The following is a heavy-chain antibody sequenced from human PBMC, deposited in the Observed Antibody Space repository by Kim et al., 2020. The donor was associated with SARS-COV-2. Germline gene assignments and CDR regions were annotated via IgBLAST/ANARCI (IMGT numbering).Heavy chain of an antibody. Sequence: ASVKVSCKASGYTFTSYDINWVRQATGQGLEWMGWINPNSGNTGYAQKLQGRVTMTRNTSTSTVYMELSSLRSEDTAVYYCSRGLNTYSSSWMDYWGQGTLVTVSS. CDR1: GYTFTSYD. CDR3: SRGLNTYSSSWMDY. J-gene: IGHJ4*02. V-gene: IGHV1-8*01. CDR2: INPNSGNT. D-gene: IGHD6-13*01.